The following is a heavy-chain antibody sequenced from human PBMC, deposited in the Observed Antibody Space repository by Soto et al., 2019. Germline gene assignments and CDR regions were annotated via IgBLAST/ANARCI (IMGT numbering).Heavy chain of an antibody. CDR1: GYTFTSYG. J-gene: IGHJ5*02. V-gene: IGHV1-18*01. Sequence: AAVKGSCKASGYTFTSYGTSWVRQAPGQGLEWVGWISAYNGNTNYAQKLQGRVTMTTDTSTSTAYMELRSLRSDDTAVYYCARDWQTWIPLWLPTDSERFDPWGRGTLVTVSS. CDR3: ARDWQTWIPLWLPTDSERFDP. CDR2: ISAYNGNT. D-gene: IGHD5-18*01.